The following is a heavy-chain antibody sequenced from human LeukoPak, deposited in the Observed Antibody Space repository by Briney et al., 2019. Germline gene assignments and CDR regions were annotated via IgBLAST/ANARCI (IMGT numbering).Heavy chain of an antibody. CDR2: INPNSGGT. Sequence: ASVKVSCKASGYTFTGYYMHWVRQAPGQGLEWMGWINPNSGGTNYAQKFQGRVTMTRDTSISTAYMELGRLRSDDTAVYYCARPVSYSSSWSPRDWYFDLWGRGTPVTVSS. V-gene: IGHV1-2*02. D-gene: IGHD6-13*01. CDR3: ARPVSYSSSWSPRDWYFDL. J-gene: IGHJ2*01. CDR1: GYTFTGYY.